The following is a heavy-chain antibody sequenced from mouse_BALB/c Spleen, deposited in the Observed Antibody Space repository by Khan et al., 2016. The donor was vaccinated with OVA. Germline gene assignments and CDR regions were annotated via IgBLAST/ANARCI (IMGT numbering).Heavy chain of an antibody. CDR1: GFTFSNYA. V-gene: IGHV5-9-3*01. J-gene: IGHJ2*01. D-gene: IGHD1-1*01. Sequence: EVELVESGGGLVKPGGSLKFSCAASGFTFSNYAMSWVRQTPEKRLEWVATISSGGSYTYYPDSVKGRFTIARDNAKNTLYLQMSSLRSEDTAMYFCTRTPGYYGSHYFDYWDHGTTLTVSS. CDR3: TRTPGYYGSHYFDY. CDR2: ISSGGSYT.